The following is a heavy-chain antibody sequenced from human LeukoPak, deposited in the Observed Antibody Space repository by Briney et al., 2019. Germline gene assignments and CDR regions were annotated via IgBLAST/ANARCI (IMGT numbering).Heavy chain of an antibody. CDR3: ARVPYDILTGYRYDY. V-gene: IGHV1-2*02. CDR2: INPNSGGT. D-gene: IGHD3-9*01. J-gene: IGHJ4*02. CDR1: GYTFTGYY. Sequence: GASVKVSCKASGYTFTGYYMHWVRQAPGQGLEWMGWINPNSGGTNYAQKFQGRVTMTRDTSISTAYMELSRLRSGDTAVYYCARVPYDILTGYRYDYWGQGTLVTVSS.